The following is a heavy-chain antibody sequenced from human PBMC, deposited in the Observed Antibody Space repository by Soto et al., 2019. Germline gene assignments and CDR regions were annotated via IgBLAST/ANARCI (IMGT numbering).Heavy chain of an antibody. Sequence: GGSLRLSCAASGFTFSHAWMSWVRQAPGKGLEWVGRIKSKADGETKDYGAPVRGRFIISRDDAKDTLYLQMNSLRIEDTAVYYCCVVKRLDQYSTSGYWFDPWGPGTLVTVSS. CDR2: IKSKADGETK. CDR3: CVVKRLDQYSTSGYWFDP. J-gene: IGHJ5*02. CDR1: GFTFSHAW. D-gene: IGHD2-15*01. V-gene: IGHV3-15*01.